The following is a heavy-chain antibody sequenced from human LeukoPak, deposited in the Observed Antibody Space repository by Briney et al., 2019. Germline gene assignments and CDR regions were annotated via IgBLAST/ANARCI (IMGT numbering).Heavy chain of an antibody. J-gene: IGHJ5*02. CDR1: GGSISSGGYS. Sequence: SETLSLTCTVSGGSISSGGYSWSWIRQHPGKGLEWIGYIYYSGSTYYNPSLKSRVTISVDTSRNQFSLKLSSVTAADTAVYYCARGGGIAAAGTALDWFDPWGQGTLVTVSS. V-gene: IGHV4-31*03. D-gene: IGHD6-13*01. CDR3: ARGGGIAAAGTALDWFDP. CDR2: IYYSGST.